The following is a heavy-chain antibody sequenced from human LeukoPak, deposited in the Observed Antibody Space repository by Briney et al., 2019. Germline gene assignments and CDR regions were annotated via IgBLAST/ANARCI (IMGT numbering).Heavy chain of an antibody. CDR1: GYTFTSYG. V-gene: IGHV1-18*01. Sequence: ASVKVSCKASGYTFTSYGISWVRQAPGQGLEWMGWISAYNGNTNYAQKLQGRVTMTTDTSTSTAYMELRSLRSDDTAVYYCARAVVVVPAAIVFSGYYYGMDVWGQGTTVTVS. CDR3: ARAVVVVPAAIVFSGYYYGMDV. J-gene: IGHJ6*02. CDR2: ISAYNGNT. D-gene: IGHD2-2*01.